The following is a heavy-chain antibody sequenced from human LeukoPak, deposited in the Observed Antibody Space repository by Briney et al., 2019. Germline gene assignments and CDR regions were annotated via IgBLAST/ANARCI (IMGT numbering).Heavy chain of an antibody. J-gene: IGHJ4*02. CDR2: VWSDGTNK. V-gene: IGHV3-33*01. CDR1: GFTFSSYG. D-gene: IGHD5-24*01. CDR3: ARERPIITYFDY. Sequence: PGGSLRLSCAASGFTFSSYGIHWVRQAPGKGLEWVAVVWSDGTNKYYADSVKGRFTISRDNSKNTLSLQMNSLRAGDTAVYYCARERPIITYFDYWGQGTLVTVSS.